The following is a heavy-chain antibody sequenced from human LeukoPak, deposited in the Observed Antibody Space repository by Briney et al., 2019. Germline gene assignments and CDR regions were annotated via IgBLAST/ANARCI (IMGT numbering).Heavy chain of an antibody. CDR3: ARDAEWAMDV. J-gene: IGHJ6*03. Sequence: GGSLRLSCAASGFTFSSYEMNWVRQAPGKGLEWVSYISSSGSTIYYADSVKGRFTISRDNAKNSLYLQMNSLRAEDTAVYYCARDAEWAMDVWGKGTTVTVSS. V-gene: IGHV3-48*03. CDR2: ISSSGSTI. CDR1: GFTFSSYE. D-gene: IGHD3-3*01.